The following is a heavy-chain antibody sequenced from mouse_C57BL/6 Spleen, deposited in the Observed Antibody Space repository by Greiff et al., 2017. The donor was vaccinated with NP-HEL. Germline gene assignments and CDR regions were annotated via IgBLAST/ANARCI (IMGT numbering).Heavy chain of an antibody. V-gene: IGHV1-4*01. J-gene: IGHJ4*01. CDR1: GYTFTSYT. CDR2: INPSSGYT. Sequence: VQLQQSGAELARPGASVKMSCKASGYTFTSYTMHWVKQRPGQGLEWIGYINPSSGYTKYNQKFKDKATLTADKSSSTAYMQLSSLTSEDSAVYYCASYYYGSSDYAIDYWGQGTSVTVSS. D-gene: IGHD1-1*01. CDR3: ASYYYGSSDYAIDY.